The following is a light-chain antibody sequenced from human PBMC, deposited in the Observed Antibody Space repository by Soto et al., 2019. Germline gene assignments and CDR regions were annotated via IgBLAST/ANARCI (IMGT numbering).Light chain of an antibody. CDR1: QSVSSSY. CDR2: GAS. J-gene: IGKJ2*02. Sequence: EIVLTQSPGTLSLSPGERATLSCRASQSVSSSYLAWYQQKPGQAPMLLIYGASSRATGIPDRFSGSGSGTDFTLTISRLEPEAFAVYYCQQYGSSPPCTFGQGTKLEIK. CDR3: QQYGSSPPCT. V-gene: IGKV3-20*01.